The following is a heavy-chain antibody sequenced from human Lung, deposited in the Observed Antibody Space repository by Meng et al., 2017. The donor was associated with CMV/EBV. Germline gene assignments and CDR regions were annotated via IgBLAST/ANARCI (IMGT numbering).Heavy chain of an antibody. V-gene: IGHV1-18*01. CDR3: ARGTPGRSYSDY. CDR1: GYTFASYG. Sequence: QFHLLKAGAEVKKPGASVRVSCEASGYTFASYGISWLRQAPGQGLEWMGWFVNNVDTYSAQKFQGRVTMTTDTHTSTAFMELRSLRSDDTAVYYCARGTPGRSYSDYWGQGTLVTVSS. CDR2: FVNNVDT. D-gene: IGHD3-10*01. J-gene: IGHJ4*02.